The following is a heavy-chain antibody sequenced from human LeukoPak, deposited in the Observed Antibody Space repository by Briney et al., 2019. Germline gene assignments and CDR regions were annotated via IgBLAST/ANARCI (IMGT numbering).Heavy chain of an antibody. J-gene: IGHJ4*02. CDR3: AREYYDSSGYANSFDY. D-gene: IGHD3-22*01. CDR1: GGSISSGSYY. V-gene: IGHV4-61*02. Sequence: SQTLSLTCTVSGGSISSGSYYWSWIRQPAGKGLEWIGRIYTSGSTNYNPSLKSRVTISVDTSKNQFSLKLSSVTAADTAVYYCAREYYDSSGYANSFDYWGRGTLVTVSS. CDR2: IYTSGST.